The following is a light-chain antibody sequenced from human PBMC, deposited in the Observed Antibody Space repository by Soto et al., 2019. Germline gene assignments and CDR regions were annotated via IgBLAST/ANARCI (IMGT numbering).Light chain of an antibody. V-gene: IGKV3-15*01. CDR2: GAS. Sequence: EIVMTQSPATLSVSPGERATLSCRASQGVSNNLAWYQQKPGQAPRLLIYGASTRTPGIPDRFSGSGSGTEFTLTITSLQSEDFAVYSCQQYNNWPRTFGQGTKVVIK. CDR3: QQYNNWPRT. J-gene: IGKJ1*01. CDR1: QGVSNN.